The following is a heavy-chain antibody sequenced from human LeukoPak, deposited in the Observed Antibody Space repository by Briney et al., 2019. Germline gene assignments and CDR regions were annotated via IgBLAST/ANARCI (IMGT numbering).Heavy chain of an antibody. CDR3: ARDGEAAAGHDY. CDR2: IWYDGSNK. J-gene: IGHJ4*02. Sequence: GGSLRLSCAASGFTFSSYGMHWVRQAPGKGLEWVAVIWYDGSNKYYADSVKGRFTISRDNSKNTLYLQMNSLRAEDTAVYYCARDGEAAAGHDYWGQGTLVTVSS. CDR1: GFTFSSYG. D-gene: IGHD6-13*01. V-gene: IGHV3-33*01.